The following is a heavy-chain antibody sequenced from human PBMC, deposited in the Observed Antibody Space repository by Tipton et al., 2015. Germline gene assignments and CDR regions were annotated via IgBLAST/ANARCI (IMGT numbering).Heavy chain of an antibody. CDR2: ISSNAAST. CDR3: AKHFVLMMNTLTHGLDV. Sequence: GSLRLSCAASGFTFSKSAMSWVRQAPGKGLEWVSTISSNAASTYHADSVKGRFSISRDNSKNTLFLQMNSLRAEDTAMYYCAKHFVLMMNTLTHGLDVWGQGTTVIVSS. J-gene: IGHJ6*02. CDR1: GFTFSKSA. V-gene: IGHV3-23*01. D-gene: IGHD3-3*02.